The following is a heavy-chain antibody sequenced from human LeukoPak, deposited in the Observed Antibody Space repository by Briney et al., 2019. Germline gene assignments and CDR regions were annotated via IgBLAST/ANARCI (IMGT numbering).Heavy chain of an antibody. V-gene: IGHV4-61*01. J-gene: IGHJ6*03. CDR2: IDYRGNT. Sequence: SETLSLTCTVSGASFSSGLYYWICIRPAPGQGLEWIVYIDYRGNTNYNPSLQSRVFIFVDTSESQFSLRLSSVTAADTDVYYCARRVYDYYYYMDVWGSGTTVTVSS. CDR1: GASFSSGLYY. CDR3: ARRVYDYYYYMDV. D-gene: IGHD2/OR15-2a*01.